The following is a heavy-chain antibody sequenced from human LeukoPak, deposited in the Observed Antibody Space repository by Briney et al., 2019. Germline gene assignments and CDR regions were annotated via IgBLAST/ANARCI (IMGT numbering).Heavy chain of an antibody. D-gene: IGHD6-13*01. V-gene: IGHV4-39*01. J-gene: IGHJ4*02. Sequence: SETLSLTCTVSGGSISSSSYYWGWIRQPPGKGLEWIGSIYYSGSTYYNPSLKSRVTISVDTSKNQFSLKLSSVTAADTAVYYCARVIRIAEYYFDYWGQGTLVTVSS. CDR1: GGSISSSSYY. CDR2: IYYSGST. CDR3: ARVIRIAEYYFDY.